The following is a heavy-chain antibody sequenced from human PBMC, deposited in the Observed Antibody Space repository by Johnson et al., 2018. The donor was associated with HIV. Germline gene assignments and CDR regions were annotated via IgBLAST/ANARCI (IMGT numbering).Heavy chain of an antibody. D-gene: IGHD6-19*01. J-gene: IGHJ3*02. CDR1: GFTFGDYY. CDR3: ARGQWLVPGAFDI. V-gene: IGHV3-11*04. CDR2: ICISGRTI. Sequence: QVQLVESGGGLVKPGGSLILSCSASGFTFGDYYMSWILHAPWKGLEWVSYICISGRTIYYVASVKGRFTISRDNTKNSLYLQMNSVRDDDTAVYYCARGQWLVPGAFDIWGQGTMVTVSS.